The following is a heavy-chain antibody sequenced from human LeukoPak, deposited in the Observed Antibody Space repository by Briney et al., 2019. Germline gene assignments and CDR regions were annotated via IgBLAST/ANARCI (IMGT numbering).Heavy chain of an antibody. CDR2: IYYSGST. CDR1: GGSISSYY. D-gene: IGHD3-22*01. Sequence: SETLSLTCTVSGGSISSYYWSWIRQPPGKGLECIGYIYYSGSTNYNPSLKSRVTISVETSKNQFSLKLSSVTAADTAVYYCARRTYFYDSSGYYFDYWGQGTLVTVSS. J-gene: IGHJ4*02. CDR3: ARRTYFYDSSGYYFDY. V-gene: IGHV4-59*01.